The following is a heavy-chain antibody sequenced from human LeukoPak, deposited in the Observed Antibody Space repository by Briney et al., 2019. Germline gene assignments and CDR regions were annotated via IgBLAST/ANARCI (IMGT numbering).Heavy chain of an antibody. CDR2: ISSSGSTV. J-gene: IGHJ4*02. D-gene: IGHD6-13*01. V-gene: IGHV3-48*03. Sequence: GGSLRLSCAASGFTFSSYEMNWVRQAPGKGQEWVSYISSSGSTVYYADSVEGRFTISRDNAKNSLYLQMNSLRAEDTAVYYCAREKGAAAGTDYWGQGTLVTVSS. CDR3: AREKGAAAGTDY. CDR1: GFTFSSYE.